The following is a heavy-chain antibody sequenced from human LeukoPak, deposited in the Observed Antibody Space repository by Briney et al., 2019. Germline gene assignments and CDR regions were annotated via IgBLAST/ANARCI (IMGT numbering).Heavy chain of an antibody. V-gene: IGHV3-7*01. CDR1: GFTFSTYW. Sequence: SGGSLRLSCAASGFTFSTYWMNWYRQAPGKGLEWVGNINQDASEINYVDSVRGRLTISRDNAKNSLHLQMNSLRAEDTAVYYCATDRDNSDWQKRFDSWGQGTLVTVSS. D-gene: IGHD2-21*02. J-gene: IGHJ4*02. CDR3: ATDRDNSDWQKRFDS. CDR2: INQDASEI.